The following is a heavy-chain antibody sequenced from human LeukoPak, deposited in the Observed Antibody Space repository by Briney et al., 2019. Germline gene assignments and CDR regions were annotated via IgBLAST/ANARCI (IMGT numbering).Heavy chain of an antibody. D-gene: IGHD1-14*01. V-gene: IGHV3-20*04. CDR1: GFTFADYG. CDR3: ARVNPHNYYYMDV. Sequence: GGSLRLSCAASGFTFADYGMSWVRQAPGKGLEWVSGINWNGGSTGYADSVKGRFTISRDNAKNSLYLQMNSLRAEDTALYYCARVNPHNYYYMDVWGKGTTVTVSS. J-gene: IGHJ6*03. CDR2: INWNGGST.